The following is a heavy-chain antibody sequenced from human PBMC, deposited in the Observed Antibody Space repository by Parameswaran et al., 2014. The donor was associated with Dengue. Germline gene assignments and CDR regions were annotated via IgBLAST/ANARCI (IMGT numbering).Heavy chain of an antibody. D-gene: IGHD3-3*01. CDR3: ARDLDS. CDR2: ISYDGRDK. V-gene: IGHV3-33*01. J-gene: IGHJ5*02. CDR1: GFTFSTYD. Sequence: QAGGSLRLSCAASGFTFSTYDMHWVRQAPGKGLEWVSAISYDGRDKYYGESVKGRFTISRDNPKNTLYLQMSGLRAEDTAVYYCARDLDSWGQGTLVTVSS.